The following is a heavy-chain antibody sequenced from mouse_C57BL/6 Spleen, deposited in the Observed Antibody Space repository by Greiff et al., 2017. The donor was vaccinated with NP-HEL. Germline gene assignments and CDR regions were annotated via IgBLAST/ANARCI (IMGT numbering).Heavy chain of an antibody. CDR3: AREAPSITTVVATDWYFDV. CDR1: GFTFSDYY. V-gene: IGHV5-16*01. J-gene: IGHJ1*03. Sequence: EVKLVESEGGLVQPGSSMKLSCTASGFTFSDYYMAWVRQVPEKGLEWVANINYDGSSTYYLDSLKSRFIISRDNAKNILYLQMSSLKSEDTATYYCAREAPSITTVVATDWYFDVWGTGTTVTVSS. CDR2: INYDGSST. D-gene: IGHD1-1*01.